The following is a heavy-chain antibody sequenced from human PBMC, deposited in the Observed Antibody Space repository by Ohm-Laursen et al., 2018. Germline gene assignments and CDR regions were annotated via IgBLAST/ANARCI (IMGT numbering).Heavy chain of an antibody. D-gene: IGHD3-9*01. V-gene: IGHV3-33*01. CDR1: GFTFSSYG. CDR3: ARPPHHYDILTGYYY. Sequence: LSLTCAASGFTFSSYGMHWVRQAPGKGLEWVAVIWYDGSNKYYADSVKGRFTISRDNSKNTLYLQMNSLRAEDTAVYYCARPPHHYDILTGYYYWGQGTLVTVSS. J-gene: IGHJ4*02. CDR2: IWYDGSNK.